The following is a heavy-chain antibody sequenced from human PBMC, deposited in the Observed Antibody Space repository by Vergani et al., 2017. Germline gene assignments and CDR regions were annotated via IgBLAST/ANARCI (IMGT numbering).Heavy chain of an antibody. CDR1: GFTFSSYS. V-gene: IGHV3-21*05. D-gene: IGHD6-19*01. Sequence: EVQLVESGGGLVKPGGSLRLSCAASGFTFSSYSMNWVRQAPGKGLEWVSYISSSGSTIYYADSVKGRFTISRDNAKNSLYLQMNSLRAEDTAVYYCAREGSSGSFDYWGQGTLVTVSS. CDR3: AREGSSGSFDY. CDR2: ISSSGSTI. J-gene: IGHJ4*02.